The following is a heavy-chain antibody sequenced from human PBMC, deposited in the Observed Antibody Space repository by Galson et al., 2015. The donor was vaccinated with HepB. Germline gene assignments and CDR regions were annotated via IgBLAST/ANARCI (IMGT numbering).Heavy chain of an antibody. V-gene: IGHV4-34*01. CDR3: ARGLWASVAQKYYFDY. CDR2: INHSGST. Sequence: SETLSLTCAVYGGSFSGYYWSWIRQPPGKGLEWIGEINHSGSTNYNPSLKSRVTISVDTSKNQFSLKLSSVTAADTAVYYCARGLWASVAQKYYFDYWGQGTLVTVSS. J-gene: IGHJ4*02. CDR1: GGSFSGYY. D-gene: IGHD2-15*01.